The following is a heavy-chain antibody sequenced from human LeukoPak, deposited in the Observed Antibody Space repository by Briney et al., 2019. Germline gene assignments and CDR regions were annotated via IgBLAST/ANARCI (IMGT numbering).Heavy chain of an antibody. CDR2: ISTYNGNT. V-gene: IGHV1-18*01. D-gene: IGHD2-15*01. Sequence: ASVKVTCKASGYTFTTFGITWVRQAPGQGLEWMGWISTYNGNTNYAQNLQGRVTMTTDTTTSTAYMELRSLTSDDTAVYYGTRVGADCSDGNCYWGQGTLVTVSS. J-gene: IGHJ4*02. CDR1: GYTFTTFG. CDR3: TRVGADCSDGNCY.